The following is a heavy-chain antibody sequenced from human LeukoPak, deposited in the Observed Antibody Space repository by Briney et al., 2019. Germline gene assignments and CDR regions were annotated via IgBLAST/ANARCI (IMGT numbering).Heavy chain of an antibody. V-gene: IGHV4-39*07. J-gene: IGHJ5*02. Sequence: SETLSLTCTVSGGSISSSSFYWGWIRQPPGKGLKWIGIIYNSGRTYYSPSRKSRVTITVDTSNNQYSLKLTSVTAADTAVYYCARRNTVTYDFWSGQDLSRWYDPWGQGTLVTVSS. D-gene: IGHD3-3*01. CDR1: GGSISSSSFY. CDR2: IYNSGRT. CDR3: ARRNTVTYDFWSGQDLSRWYDP.